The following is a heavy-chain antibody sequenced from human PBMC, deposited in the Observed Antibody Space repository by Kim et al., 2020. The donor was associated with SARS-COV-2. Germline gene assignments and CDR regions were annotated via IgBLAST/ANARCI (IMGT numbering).Heavy chain of an antibody. D-gene: IGHD2-21*02. V-gene: IGHV4-59*08. CDR1: GGYISRYY. Sequence: SETLSLTCTVSGGYISRYYWSWIRQPPGKGLEWIGYIYYSGSTNYNPSLKSRVTISLDTSKNQFALRLRSVTAADTAVYYCARHVPPSVVVTAPHLRAFAIWGQGTMVTVSS. J-gene: IGHJ3*02. CDR3: ARHVPPSVVVTAPHLRAFAI. CDR2: IYYSGST.